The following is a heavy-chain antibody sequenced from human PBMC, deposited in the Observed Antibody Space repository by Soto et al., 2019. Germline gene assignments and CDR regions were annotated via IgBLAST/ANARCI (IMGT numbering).Heavy chain of an antibody. J-gene: IGHJ4*02. Sequence: EVQLLESGGGLVQPGGSLRLSCAASGFTFSIYAMSWVRQAPGKGLEWVSGISGSGATIYYADSVKGRFTISRDNSKNTLYLQMNSLRGDDTAVYFCAKLRDWNDPFDFRGQGTLVTVSS. V-gene: IGHV3-23*01. CDR1: GFTFSIYA. CDR2: ISGSGATI. CDR3: AKLRDWNDPFDF. D-gene: IGHD1-1*01.